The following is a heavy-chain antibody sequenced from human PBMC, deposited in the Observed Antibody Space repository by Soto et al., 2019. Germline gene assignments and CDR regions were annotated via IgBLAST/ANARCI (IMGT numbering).Heavy chain of an antibody. CDR2: IYHSGST. Sequence: PSETLSLTCAVSGGSISSGDYSWSWIRQPPGKGLEWIGYIYHSGSTYYNPSLKSRVTISVDTSKNQFSLKLSSVTAADTAVYYCARQGGDYYYGMDVWGQGTTVTVSS. D-gene: IGHD1-26*01. CDR3: ARQGGDYYYGMDV. J-gene: IGHJ6*02. V-gene: IGHV4-30-2*01. CDR1: GGSISSGDYS.